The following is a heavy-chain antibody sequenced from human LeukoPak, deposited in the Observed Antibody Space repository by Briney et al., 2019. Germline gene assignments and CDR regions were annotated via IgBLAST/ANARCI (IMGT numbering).Heavy chain of an antibody. CDR2: VYYSGST. J-gene: IGHJ4*02. V-gene: IGHV4-59*02. CDR3: ARGGGDSRWRYYIDY. D-gene: IGHD2-21*02. CDR1: GGSVSSYY. Sequence: SETLSLTCTVSGGSVSSYYWSWIRQTPGNGLEWIGDVYYSGSTNYNPSLKSRVTISVDTSKNQFSPKLSFVTAADTAVYYCARGGGDSRWRYYIDYWGQGTLVTVSS.